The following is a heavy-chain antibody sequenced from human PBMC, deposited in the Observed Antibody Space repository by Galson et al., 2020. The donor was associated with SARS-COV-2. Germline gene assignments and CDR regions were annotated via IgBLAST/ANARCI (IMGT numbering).Heavy chain of an antibody. J-gene: IGHJ4*02. CDR1: GFPFSTYA. Sequence: GGSLRLSCAASGFPFSTYAMHWVRQAPGKGLEWVAAISFDGSYKHDVDSLKGRFTISRDNSKNTLYLQMNSLRAEDTAVYYCAREFPGDYFDYWGQGTLVTVSS. CDR3: AREFPGDYFDY. V-gene: IGHV3-30*01. D-gene: IGHD7-27*01. CDR2: ISFDGSYK.